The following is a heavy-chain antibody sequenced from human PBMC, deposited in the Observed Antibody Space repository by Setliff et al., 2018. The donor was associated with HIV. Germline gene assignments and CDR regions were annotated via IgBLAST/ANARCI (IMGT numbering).Heavy chain of an antibody. Sequence: SETLSLTCTVSGQFISDGYYWGWIRQPPGKGLEWIGSVYHSGKTYYNPSLKSRVTMSVDTSKNQFSLKVTSVTAADTAVYYCTRDLWGDDYYYNNMDVWGKGTTVTSP. CDR1: GQFISDGYY. V-gene: IGHV4-38-2*02. D-gene: IGHD2-21*02. J-gene: IGHJ6*03. CDR2: VYHSGKT. CDR3: TRDLWGDDYYYNNMDV.